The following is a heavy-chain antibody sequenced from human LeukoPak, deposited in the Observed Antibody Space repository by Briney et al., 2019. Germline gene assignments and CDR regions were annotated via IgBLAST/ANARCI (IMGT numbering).Heavy chain of an antibody. Sequence: GGSLRLSCAASGFTFSSYGMHRVRQAPGKGLEWVAVISYDGSNKYYADSVKGRFTISRDNSKNTLYLQMNSLRAEDTAVYYCAKSTVTTVFDYWGQGTLVTVSS. CDR2: ISYDGSNK. D-gene: IGHD4-17*01. CDR1: GFTFSSYG. V-gene: IGHV3-30*18. CDR3: AKSTVTTVFDY. J-gene: IGHJ4*02.